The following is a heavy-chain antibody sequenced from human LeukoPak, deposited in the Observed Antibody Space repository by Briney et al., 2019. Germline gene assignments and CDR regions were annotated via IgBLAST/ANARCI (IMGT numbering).Heavy chain of an antibody. CDR1: GFTFSNYG. D-gene: IGHD6-13*01. Sequence: GGSLRLSCAASGFTFSNYGMHWVRQAPGKGLEWVAFISYDGGNKYYTDSVKGRFTISRDNSKNTLYLQMNSLRPEDTAVYYCAKDPRRYSRTGGYFDYWGQGTLVTVSS. CDR3: AKDPRRYSRTGGYFDY. J-gene: IGHJ4*02. CDR2: ISYDGGNK. V-gene: IGHV3-30*18.